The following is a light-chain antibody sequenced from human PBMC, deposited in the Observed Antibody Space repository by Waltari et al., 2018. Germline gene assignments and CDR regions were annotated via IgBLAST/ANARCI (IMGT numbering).Light chain of an antibody. CDR3: QQRTNWPS. J-gene: IGKJ4*01. V-gene: IGKV3-11*01. Sequence: IVLTQSPATLSLSPGERATLSCRASQGISSFLAWYQQKPGQAPRLLVYDASNRAPGIPARFSGSGSGADFTLTISSLEPEDFAVYYCQQRTNWPSFGGGTRVELK. CDR2: DAS. CDR1: QGISSF.